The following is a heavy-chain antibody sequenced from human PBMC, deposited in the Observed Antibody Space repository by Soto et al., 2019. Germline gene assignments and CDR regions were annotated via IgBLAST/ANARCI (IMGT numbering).Heavy chain of an antibody. D-gene: IGHD2-2*01. CDR2: ISYDVSNK. J-gene: IGHJ6*02. CDR3: ARDQPPSIVVVPAAERYGMDV. CDR1: GFTFSSYA. Sequence: PGGSLRLSCAASGFTFSSYAMHWVRQAPGKGLEWVAVISYDVSNKYYADSVKGRFTISRDNSKNTLYLQMNSLRAEDTAVYYCARDQPPSIVVVPAAERYGMDVWGQGTAVTVS. V-gene: IGHV3-30-3*01.